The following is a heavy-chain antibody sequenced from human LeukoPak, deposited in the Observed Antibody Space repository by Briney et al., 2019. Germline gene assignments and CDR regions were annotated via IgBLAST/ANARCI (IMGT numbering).Heavy chain of an antibody. V-gene: IGHV3-48*04. CDR1: GFTFSSYG. Sequence: GGSLRLSCAASGFTFSSYGMHWVRQAPGKGLEWVSYISSSGSTIYYADSVKGRFTISRDNAKNSLYLQMNSLRAEDTAVYYCARDLRVITMVRGVWGYWGQGTLVTVSS. J-gene: IGHJ4*02. CDR3: ARDLRVITMVRGVWGY. D-gene: IGHD3-10*01. CDR2: ISSSGSTI.